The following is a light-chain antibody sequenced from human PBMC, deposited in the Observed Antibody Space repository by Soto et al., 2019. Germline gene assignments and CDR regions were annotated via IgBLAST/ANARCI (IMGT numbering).Light chain of an antibody. CDR3: QSYDRSLSVNYV. Sequence: QSVLTQPPSVSGAPGQRVTISCTGSSXNIGTGYDVHWYQQLPGTAPKLLIYGNSNRPSGVPDRFSGSKSGTSASLAITGLQAEDEADYYCQSYDRSLSVNYVFGTGTKVTVL. J-gene: IGLJ1*01. CDR2: GNS. V-gene: IGLV1-40*01. CDR1: SXNIGTGYD.